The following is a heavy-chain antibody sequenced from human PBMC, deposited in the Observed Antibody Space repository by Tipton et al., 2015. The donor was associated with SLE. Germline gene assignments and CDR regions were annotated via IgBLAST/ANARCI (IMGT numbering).Heavy chain of an antibody. Sequence: GLVKPSQTLSVTCAISGDSVSSNSAAWNWIRQSPSRGLEWLGRTYYRSKWYNDYAVSVKSRMTINPDTSKNQFSLKLSSVTAADTAVYYCAREVVTGNGRHFGPWGQGTLVTVSS. CDR2: TYYRSKWYN. D-gene: IGHD3-22*01. J-gene: IGHJ5*02. CDR1: GDSVSSNSAA. V-gene: IGHV6-1*01. CDR3: AREVVTGNGRHFGP.